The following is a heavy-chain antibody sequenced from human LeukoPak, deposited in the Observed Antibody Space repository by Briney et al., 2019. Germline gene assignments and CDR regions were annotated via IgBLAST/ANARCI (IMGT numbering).Heavy chain of an antibody. CDR3: ARLDYYDSSGLGAFDI. CDR1: GYSISSGYY. J-gene: IGHJ3*02. D-gene: IGHD3-22*01. CDR2: IYHSGST. Sequence: SETLSLTCTVSGYSISSGYYWGWIRQPPGKGLEWIGSIYHSGSTYYNPSLKSRVTISVDTSKNQFSLKLSSVTAADTAVYYCARLDYYDSSGLGAFDIWGQGTMVTVSS. V-gene: IGHV4-38-2*02.